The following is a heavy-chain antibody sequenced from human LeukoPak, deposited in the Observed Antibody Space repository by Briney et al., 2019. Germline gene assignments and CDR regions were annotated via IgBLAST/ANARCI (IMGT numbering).Heavy chain of an antibody. V-gene: IGHV7-4-1*02. CDR2: INTNTGNP. D-gene: IGHD2-15*01. J-gene: IGHJ6*02. Sequence: ASVKVSCKASGYTFTSYAMNWVRQAPGQGLEWMGWINTNTGNPTYAQGFTGRFVFSLDTSVSTAYLQISSLKAEDTAVYYCASCSGGSCYHPNYYYGMDVWGQGTTVTVSS. CDR3: ASCSGGSCYHPNYYYGMDV. CDR1: GYTFTSYA.